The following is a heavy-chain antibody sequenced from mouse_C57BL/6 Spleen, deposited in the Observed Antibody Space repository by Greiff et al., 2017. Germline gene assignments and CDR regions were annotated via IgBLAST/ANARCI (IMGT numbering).Heavy chain of an antibody. Sequence: EVQLVESEGGLVQPGSSMKLSCTASGFTFSDYYMAWVRQVPEKGLEWVANINYDGSSTYYLDSLKSRFIISRDNAKNILYLQMSSLKSEDTATYYCARTVYYSHFDVWGTGTTVTVSS. CDR1: GFTFSDYY. J-gene: IGHJ1*03. V-gene: IGHV5-16*01. D-gene: IGHD1-1*01. CDR3: ARTVYYSHFDV. CDR2: INYDGSST.